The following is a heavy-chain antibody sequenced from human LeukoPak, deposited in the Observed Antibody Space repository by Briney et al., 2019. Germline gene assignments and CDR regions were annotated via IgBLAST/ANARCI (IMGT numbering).Heavy chain of an antibody. Sequence: PSETLSLTCTVSGGSISSSSYYWGWIRQPPGKGLEWIGSIYYSGSTYYNPSLKSRVTISVDTSKNQFSLKLSSVTAADTAVYYCARVAREYYSAPYYFDYWGQGTLVTVSS. CDR1: GGSISSSSYY. CDR2: IYYSGST. J-gene: IGHJ4*02. D-gene: IGHD3-10*01. CDR3: ARVAREYYSAPYYFDY. V-gene: IGHV4-39*07.